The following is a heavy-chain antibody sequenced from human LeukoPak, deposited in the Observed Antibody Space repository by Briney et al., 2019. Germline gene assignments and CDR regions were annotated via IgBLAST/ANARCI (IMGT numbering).Heavy chain of an antibody. CDR1: GFTFSSYS. CDR3: ASLNDYRGQDYFDY. D-gene: IGHD4-11*01. Sequence: PGGSLRLSCAASGFTFSSYSMNWVRQAPGKGLEWVSSISSSSSYIYYADSVKGRFTISGDNAKNSLYLQMNSLRAEDTAVYYCASLNDYRGQDYFDYWGQGTLVTVSS. V-gene: IGHV3-21*01. CDR2: ISSSSSYI. J-gene: IGHJ4*02.